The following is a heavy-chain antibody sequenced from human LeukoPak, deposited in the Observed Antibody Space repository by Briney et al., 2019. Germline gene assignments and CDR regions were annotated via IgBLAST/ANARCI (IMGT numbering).Heavy chain of an antibody. CDR2: IRYEGSNK. J-gene: IGHJ4*02. V-gene: IGHV3-30*02. D-gene: IGHD1-26*01. CDR3: AKGGYSGSYYPLGY. CDR1: GFTFSSCG. Sequence: PGGSLRLSCAASGFTFSSCGMHWVRQAPGKGLGGVAFIRYEGSNKYYADSVKGRFTISRDNSKNTLYLQMNRLRAEDTAVYYCAKGGYSGSYYPLGYWGQGTLVTVSS.